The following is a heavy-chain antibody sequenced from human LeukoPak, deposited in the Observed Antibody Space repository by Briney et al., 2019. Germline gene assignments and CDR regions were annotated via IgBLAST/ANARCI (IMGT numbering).Heavy chain of an antibody. CDR2: IYTSGST. CDR1: GGSISSGSYY. Sequence: SETLSLTCTVSGGSISSGSYYWSWIRQPAGKGLEWIGRIYTSGSTNYNPSLKSRVTMSVDTSENQFSLKLSSVTAADTAVYYCARGGIAVAPFDYWGQGTLVTVSS. D-gene: IGHD6-19*01. V-gene: IGHV4-61*02. J-gene: IGHJ4*02. CDR3: ARGGIAVAPFDY.